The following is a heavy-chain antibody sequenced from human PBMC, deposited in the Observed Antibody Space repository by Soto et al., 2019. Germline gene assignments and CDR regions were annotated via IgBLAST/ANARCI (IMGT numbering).Heavy chain of an antibody. D-gene: IGHD6-13*01. J-gene: IGHJ4*02. V-gene: IGHV3-23*01. CDR1: GFTFSTYS. CDR3: AKRAAGTSFDY. CDR2: ISGSGGST. Sequence: PGGSLRLSCAASGFTFSTYSMNWVRQAPGKGLEWVSVISGSGGSTYYADSVKGRFTISRDNSKNTLYLQMNSLRAEDTAVYYCAKRAAGTSFDYWGQGTLVTVSS.